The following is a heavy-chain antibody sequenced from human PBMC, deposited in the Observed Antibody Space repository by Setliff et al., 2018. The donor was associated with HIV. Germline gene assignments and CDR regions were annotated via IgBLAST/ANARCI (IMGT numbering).Heavy chain of an antibody. CDR3: ARAVVPTYYDVLTGYVYYMDV. V-gene: IGHV1-69*13. D-gene: IGHD3-9*01. J-gene: IGHJ6*03. Sequence: SVKVSCKASGGRFSNYDISWARQAPGQGLEWMGGIIPIFGTTNYAQMFQGRVTMTADESTSTAYMELSSLRSEDTAVYYCARAVVPTYYDVLTGYVYYMDVWGKGTTVTVSS. CDR1: GGRFSNYD. CDR2: IIPIFGTT.